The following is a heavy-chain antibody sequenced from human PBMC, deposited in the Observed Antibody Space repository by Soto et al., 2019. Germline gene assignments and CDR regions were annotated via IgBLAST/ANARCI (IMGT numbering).Heavy chain of an antibody. V-gene: IGHV3-30-3*01. CDR3: ATYRADRRNFDY. J-gene: IGHJ4*02. Sequence: PGGSLRLSCAASGFTFSSYAMHWVRQAPGKGLEWVAVISYDGSNKYYADSVKGRFTISRDNSKNTLYLQMNSLRAEDTAVYYCATYRADRRNFDYWGQGTLVTVSS. CDR2: ISYDGSNK. CDR1: GFTFSSYA. D-gene: IGHD3-16*02.